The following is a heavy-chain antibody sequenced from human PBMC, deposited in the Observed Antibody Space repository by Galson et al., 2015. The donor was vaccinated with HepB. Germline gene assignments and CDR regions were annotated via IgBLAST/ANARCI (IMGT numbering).Heavy chain of an antibody. D-gene: IGHD2-21*02. J-gene: IGHJ4*02. CDR1: GFTFSSYG. V-gene: IGHV3-33*08. Sequence: SLRLSCAASGFTFSSYGMHWVRQAPGKGLEWVAVIWYDGSNKYYADSVKGRFTISRDNSKNTLYLQMNSLRAEDTAVYYCARDSYAYCGGDCYPDYWGQGTLVTVSS. CDR3: ARDSYAYCGGDCYPDY. CDR2: IWYDGSNK.